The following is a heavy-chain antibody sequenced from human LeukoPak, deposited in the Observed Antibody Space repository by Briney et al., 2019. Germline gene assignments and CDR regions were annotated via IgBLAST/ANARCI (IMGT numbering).Heavy chain of an antibody. CDR2: INPNTGLT. Sequence: ASVKVSCKASGYSFTAYDINWVRQATGQGLEWIGYINPNTGLTESAQKFQGRVSLTRDTSITTAYMELSSLTSEDTAVYYCATTLRNNPPWGQGTLVTVFS. D-gene: IGHD1-14*01. V-gene: IGHV1-8*01. CDR3: ATTLRNNPP. J-gene: IGHJ5*02. CDR1: GYSFTAYD.